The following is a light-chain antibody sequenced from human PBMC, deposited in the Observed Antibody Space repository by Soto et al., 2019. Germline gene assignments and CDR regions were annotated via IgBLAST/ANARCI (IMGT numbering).Light chain of an antibody. V-gene: IGKV1-33*01. J-gene: IGKJ4*01. CDR1: QSISSW. CDR2: DAS. Sequence: DIQMTQSPSTLSASVGDRVTITCRASQSISSWLAWYQQKPGKAPKLLIYDASDLETGVPSRFSGSGSGTDFTFTISSLQPEDTATYYCQQYDHLLTFGGGTKVDIK. CDR3: QQYDHLLT.